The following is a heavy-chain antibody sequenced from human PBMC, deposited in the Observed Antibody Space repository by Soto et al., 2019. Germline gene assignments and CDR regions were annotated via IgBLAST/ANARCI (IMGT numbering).Heavy chain of an antibody. CDR3: AKEARGFSYGPYYYYGLDV. D-gene: IGHD5-18*01. Sequence: EVQLLESGGGLVQPGGSLRLSCAASGFTFSSYAMTWVRQAPGKGLEWVSVISGTGGSTYYADSVKGRFTISRDNSKNTRYLQMNSLGAEDTAVYYCAKEARGFSYGPYYYYGLDVWGQGTTVTVSS. V-gene: IGHV3-23*01. CDR1: GFTFSSYA. CDR2: ISGTGGST. J-gene: IGHJ6*02.